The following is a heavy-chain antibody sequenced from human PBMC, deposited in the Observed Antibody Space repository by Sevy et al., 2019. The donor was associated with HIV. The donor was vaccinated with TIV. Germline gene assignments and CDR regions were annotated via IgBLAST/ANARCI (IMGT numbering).Heavy chain of an antibody. J-gene: IGHJ6*02. CDR3: AKDIRVALVVPSPGYGMDV. V-gene: IGHV3-23*01. D-gene: IGHD2-15*01. Sequence: GGSLRLSCAASGFNFINYGMSWVRQAPGKGLEWVSVISGSGDTTNYADSVKGRFVISRDNSKNTMYMQLNSLRAEDMAVYYFAKDIRVALVVPSPGYGMDVWGHGTSVTVSS. CDR2: ISGSGDTT. CDR1: GFNFINYG.